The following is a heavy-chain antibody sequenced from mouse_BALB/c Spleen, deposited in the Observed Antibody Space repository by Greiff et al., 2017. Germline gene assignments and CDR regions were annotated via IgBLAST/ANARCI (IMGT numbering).Heavy chain of an antibody. V-gene: IGHV5-6-5*01. CDR2: ISSGGST. CDR1: GFTFSSYA. Sequence: EVQVVESGGGLVKPGGSLKLSCAASGFTFSSYAMSWVRQTPEKRLEWVASISSGGSTYYPDSVKGRFTISRDNARNILYLQMSSLRSEDTAMYYCAREEWLRREYYAMDYWGQGTSVTVSS. CDR3: AREEWLRREYYAMDY. D-gene: IGHD2-2*01. J-gene: IGHJ4*01.